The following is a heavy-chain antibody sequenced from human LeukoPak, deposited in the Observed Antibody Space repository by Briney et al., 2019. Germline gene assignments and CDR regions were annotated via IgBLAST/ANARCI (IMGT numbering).Heavy chain of an antibody. D-gene: IGHD6-13*01. V-gene: IGHV4-39*07. CDR3: ALCIAAAGGWFDP. Sequence: ASETLSLTCTVSSDSISSSSYYWGWIRQPPGKGLEWIGTIYYSGSTYYNPSLKSRVTISVDTSKNQFSLKLSSVTAADTAVYYCALCIAAAGGWFDPWGQGTLVTVSS. CDR1: SDSISSSSYY. CDR2: IYYSGST. J-gene: IGHJ5*02.